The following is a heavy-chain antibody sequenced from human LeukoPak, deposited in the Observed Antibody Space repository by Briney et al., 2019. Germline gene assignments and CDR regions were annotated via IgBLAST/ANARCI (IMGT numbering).Heavy chain of an antibody. J-gene: IGHJ4*02. Sequence: ASVKVSCKASGYTFTGYYMHWVRQAPGQGPEWMGWINPNSGGTNYAQKFQGRVTMTRDTSISTAYMELSRLRSDDTAVYYCARDSDIAAAGFDYWGQGTLVTVSS. CDR3: ARDSDIAAAGFDY. CDR2: INPNSGGT. V-gene: IGHV1-2*02. CDR1: GYTFTGYY. D-gene: IGHD6-13*01.